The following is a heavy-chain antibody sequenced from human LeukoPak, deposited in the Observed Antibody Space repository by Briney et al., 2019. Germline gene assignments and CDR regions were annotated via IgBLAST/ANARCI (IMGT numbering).Heavy chain of an antibody. Sequence: SETLSLTCTVSGGSISSYYWSWIRQPPGKGLEWIGYIYYSGSTNYNPSLKSRVTISVDTSKNQFSLKLSSVTAADTAVYYCARIWFGGFTNWFDPWGQGTLVTVSS. CDR1: GGSISSYY. V-gene: IGHV4-59*01. CDR3: ARIWFGGFTNWFDP. J-gene: IGHJ5*02. D-gene: IGHD3-10*01. CDR2: IYYSGST.